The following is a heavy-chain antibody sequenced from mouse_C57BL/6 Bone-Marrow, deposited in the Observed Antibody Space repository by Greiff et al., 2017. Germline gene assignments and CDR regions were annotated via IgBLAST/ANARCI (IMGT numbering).Heavy chain of an antibody. V-gene: IGHV1-69*01. CDR2: IDPSDSYT. CDR1: GYTFTSYW. J-gene: IGHJ3*01. D-gene: IGHD4-1*01. CDR3: AREDLWDTWFAY. Sequence: QVQLQQPGAELVMPGASVKLSCKASGYTFTSYWMHWVKQRPGHGLEWIGEIDPSDSYTNYNQKFKGKSTLTVDKSSSTAYMQLSSLTSEDSAVCYSAREDLWDTWFAYWGKGTLVTVSA.